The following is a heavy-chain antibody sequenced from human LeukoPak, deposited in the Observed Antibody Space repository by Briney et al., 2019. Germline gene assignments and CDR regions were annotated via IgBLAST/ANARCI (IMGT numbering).Heavy chain of an antibody. Sequence: SETLSLTCTVSGGSISSSSYYWGWIRQPPGKGLEWIGSIYYSGSTYYNPSLKSRVTISVDTSKNQFSLKLSSVTAADTAVYYCARVGRQLWLHFDYYGMDVWGQGTTVTVSS. V-gene: IGHV4-39*07. CDR2: IYYSGST. CDR3: ARVGRQLWLHFDYYGMDV. D-gene: IGHD5-18*01. J-gene: IGHJ6*02. CDR1: GGSISSSSYY.